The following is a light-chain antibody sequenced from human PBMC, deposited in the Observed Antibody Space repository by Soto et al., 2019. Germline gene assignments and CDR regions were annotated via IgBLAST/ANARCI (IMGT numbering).Light chain of an antibody. J-gene: IGKJ4*01. Sequence: DIQMTQSPSTLSASVGDRVTITCRASQSISSCLAWYQQKPGKAPKLLIYDASRLESGVPSRFSGSGSGTDFTLTISTLQPDDFATYYCQQYNSYPLPFGGGTKGDIK. V-gene: IGKV1-5*01. CDR1: QSISSC. CDR2: DAS. CDR3: QQYNSYPLP.